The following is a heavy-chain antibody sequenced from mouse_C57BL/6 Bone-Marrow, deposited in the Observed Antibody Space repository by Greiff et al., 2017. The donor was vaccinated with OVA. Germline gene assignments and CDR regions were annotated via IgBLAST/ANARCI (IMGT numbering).Heavy chain of an antibody. Sequence: VQLQQPGAELVKPGASVTLSCKASGYTFTSYWMHWVKQRPGRGLEWIGRIDPNSGGTKYNEKFKSKATLTVDKPSSTAYMQLSSLASEDSALYYGARWGYGSIHWYFDVWGTGTTVTVSS. J-gene: IGHJ1*03. V-gene: IGHV1-72*01. CDR3: ARWGYGSIHWYFDV. CDR1: GYTFTSYW. CDR2: IDPNSGGT. D-gene: IGHD1-1*01.